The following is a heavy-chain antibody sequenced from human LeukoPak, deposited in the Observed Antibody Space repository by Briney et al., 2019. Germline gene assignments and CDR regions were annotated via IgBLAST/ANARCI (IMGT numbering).Heavy chain of an antibody. V-gene: IGHV1-2*02. D-gene: IGHD3-10*01. CDR3: ARVLGTPRITMVRGVIGY. Sequence: ASVKVSCKASGYTFTGYYMHWVRQAPGQGLEWMGWINPNSGGTNYAQKFQGRVTMTRDTSISTAYMELSRLRSDDTAVYYCARVLGTPRITMVRGVIGYWGQGTLVTVSS. J-gene: IGHJ4*02. CDR2: INPNSGGT. CDR1: GYTFTGYY.